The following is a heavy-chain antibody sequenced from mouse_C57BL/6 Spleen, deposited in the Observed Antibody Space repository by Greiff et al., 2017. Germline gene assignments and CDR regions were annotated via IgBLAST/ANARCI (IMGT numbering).Heavy chain of an antibody. J-gene: IGHJ1*03. CDR2: IHPNSGST. Sequence: QVQLKQPGAELVKPGASVKLSCKASGYTFTSYWMHWVKQRPGQGLEWIGMIHPNSGSTNYNEKFKSKATLTVDKSSSTAYMQLSSLTSEDSAVYYCARSPVVAKDWYFDVWGTGTTVTVSS. CDR3: ARSPVVAKDWYFDV. CDR1: GYTFTSYW. V-gene: IGHV1-64*01. D-gene: IGHD1-1*01.